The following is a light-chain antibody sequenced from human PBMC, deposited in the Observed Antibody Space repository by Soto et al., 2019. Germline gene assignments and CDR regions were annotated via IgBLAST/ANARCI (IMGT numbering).Light chain of an antibody. CDR2: AAS. Sequence: DIQMTQSPSSLSASVGDRVTITCRASQSISSYLNWYQQKPGKAPKLLIYAASSLQSGVPARFSGSGSGTALTLTISSLQPEDFATYYCQPRYSPLSITFGQGTRLEI. J-gene: IGKJ5*01. CDR1: QSISSY. CDR3: QPRYSPLSIT. V-gene: IGKV1-39*01.